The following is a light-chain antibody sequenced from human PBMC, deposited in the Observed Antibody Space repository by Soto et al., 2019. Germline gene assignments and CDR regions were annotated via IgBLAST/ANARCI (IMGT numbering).Light chain of an antibody. CDR3: QHYGSSLWT. Sequence: EIVLTQSPGTLSLSPGERATLSCRASQSVSSNYLAWYQQKPGQAPRLLIYGASSRATGIPDRFSGSGSGTDFTLTISRLEPEDFAVYYCQHYGSSLWTFGQGNKV. CDR1: QSVSSNY. J-gene: IGKJ1*01. V-gene: IGKV3-20*01. CDR2: GAS.